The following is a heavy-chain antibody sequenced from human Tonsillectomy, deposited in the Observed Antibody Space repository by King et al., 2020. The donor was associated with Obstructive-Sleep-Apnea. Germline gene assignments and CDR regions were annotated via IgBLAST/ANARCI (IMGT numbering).Heavy chain of an antibody. CDR2: ISGSGGST. CDR1: GFTFSSYA. J-gene: IGHJ5*02. D-gene: IGHD6-13*01. CDR3: AKERIAAALGDNGFDP. V-gene: IGHV3-23*04. Sequence: VQLVESGGGLVQPGGSLRLSCAASGFTFSSYAMSWVRQAPGKGLEWVSAISGSGGSTYYADSVKGRFTISRDNPKNTLDLQMNSLRAEDTAVYYCAKERIAAALGDNGFDPWGQGTLVTVSS.